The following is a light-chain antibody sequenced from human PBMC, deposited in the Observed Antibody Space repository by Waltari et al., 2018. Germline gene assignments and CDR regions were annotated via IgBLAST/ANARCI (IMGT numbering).Light chain of an antibody. V-gene: IGLV3-9*01. CDR1: NIGSRN. Sequence: SFDLTQPLSVSVALGQTARLTCGGDNIGSRNVPWYQQKPGQAPILVIYRDNNRPSGIPERFSGSNSGNTATLSISRAQAGDEADYFCQVWDSSSNAVFGGGTKLTVL. CDR2: RDN. J-gene: IGLJ2*01. CDR3: QVWDSSSNAV.